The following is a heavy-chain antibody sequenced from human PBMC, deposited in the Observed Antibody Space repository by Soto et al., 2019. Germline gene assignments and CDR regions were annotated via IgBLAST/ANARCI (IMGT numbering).Heavy chain of an antibody. D-gene: IGHD3-10*01. CDR1: GFRFSDYA. Sequence: QVQLVESGGGVVQPGRSLRLACAVSGFRFSDYAMHWVRQAPGKGLEWVPVISYDGDEKSYADYVKGRFTISRDNPKNTLYLQINSVTPEDTAMYFCVKDPYAYGSGSYHLHYWGQGTLVTVSS. J-gene: IGHJ4*02. V-gene: IGHV3-30*18. CDR3: VKDPYAYGSGSYHLHY. CDR2: ISYDGDEK.